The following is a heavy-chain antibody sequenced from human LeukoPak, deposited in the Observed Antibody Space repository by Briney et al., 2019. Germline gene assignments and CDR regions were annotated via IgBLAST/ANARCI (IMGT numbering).Heavy chain of an antibody. V-gene: IGHV1-2*02. D-gene: IGHD6-13*01. CDR2: INSNSGGT. CDR3: ARDDGIIAATPDY. J-gene: IGHJ4*02. Sequence: ASVKVSCKASGYTFTGYYMHWVRQAPGQGLEWMGWINSNSGGTNYAQKFQGRVTMTRDTSISTAYMELSRPRSDDTAVYYCARDDGIIAATPDYWGQGTLVTVSS. CDR1: GYTFTGYY.